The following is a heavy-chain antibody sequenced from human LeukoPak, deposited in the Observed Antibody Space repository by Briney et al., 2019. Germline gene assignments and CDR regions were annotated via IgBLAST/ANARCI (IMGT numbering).Heavy chain of an antibody. CDR3: ARGVRLLWFGESPYYYYYMDV. CDR1: GFTFSSYW. J-gene: IGHJ6*03. Sequence: GGSLRLSCAASGFTFSSYWMSWVRQAPGKGLEWVANIKQDGSEKYYVDSVKGRFTISRDNAKNSLYLQMNSLRAEDTAVYYCARGVRLLWFGESPYYYYYMDVWGKGTTVTVSS. V-gene: IGHV3-7*01. CDR2: IKQDGSEK. D-gene: IGHD3-10*01.